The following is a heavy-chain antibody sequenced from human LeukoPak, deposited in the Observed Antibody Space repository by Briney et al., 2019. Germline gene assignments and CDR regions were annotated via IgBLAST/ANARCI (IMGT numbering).Heavy chain of an antibody. V-gene: IGHV3-23*01. J-gene: IGHJ4*02. CDR1: GFTFSSYA. D-gene: IGHD2-15*01. CDR2: ISGNGAYT. Sequence: PGGSLRLSCAASGFTFSSYAMSWVRQAPGKGLEWVSAISGNGAYTNYADSVKGRFTISRDNSQNTLYLQMNSLRVEDRAVYYCGRQLGYCSSGSCYFDYWGQGVLVTVSS. CDR3: GRQLGYCSSGSCYFDY.